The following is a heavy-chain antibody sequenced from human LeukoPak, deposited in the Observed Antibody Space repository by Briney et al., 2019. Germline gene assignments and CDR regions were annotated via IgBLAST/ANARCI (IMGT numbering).Heavy chain of an antibody. Sequence: GASVKVSCKASGGTFSSYAISWVRQAPGQGLEWMGRIIPILGIANYAQKFQGRVTITADKSTSTAYMELSSLRSEDTAVYYCARAGLRDGNAYDAFDIWGQGTMVTVSS. CDR1: GGTFSSYA. D-gene: IGHD5-24*01. CDR3: ARAGLRDGNAYDAFDI. V-gene: IGHV1-69*04. J-gene: IGHJ3*02. CDR2: IIPILGIA.